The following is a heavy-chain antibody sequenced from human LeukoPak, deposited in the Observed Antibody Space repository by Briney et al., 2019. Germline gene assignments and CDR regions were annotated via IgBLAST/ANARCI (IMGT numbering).Heavy chain of an antibody. CDR3: ARDPLGYEGPFDI. D-gene: IGHD2-2*01. CDR1: GGTFNSYA. J-gene: IGHJ3*02. CDR2: IIPIFDTA. V-gene: IGHV1-69*06. Sequence: SVKVSCKASGGTFNSYAISWVRQAPGQGLEWMGGIIPIFDTARYAQKFQGRVTITADKSTTTAYMELSSLRSEDTAMYYCARDPLGYEGPFDIWGQGTMVTVSS.